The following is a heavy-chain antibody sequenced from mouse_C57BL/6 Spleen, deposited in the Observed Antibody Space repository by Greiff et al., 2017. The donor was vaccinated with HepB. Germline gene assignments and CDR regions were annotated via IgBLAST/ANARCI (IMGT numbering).Heavy chain of an antibody. CDR3: ARQNYYGSSYVYYYAMDY. D-gene: IGHD1-1*01. Sequence: EVQGVESGGDLVKPGGSLKLSCAASGFTFSSYGMSWVRQTPDKRLEWVATISSGGSYTYYPDSVKGRFTISRDNAKNTLYLQMSSLKSEDTAMYYCARQNYYGSSYVYYYAMDYWGQGTSVTVSS. V-gene: IGHV5-6*01. J-gene: IGHJ4*01. CDR2: ISSGGSYT. CDR1: GFTFSSYG.